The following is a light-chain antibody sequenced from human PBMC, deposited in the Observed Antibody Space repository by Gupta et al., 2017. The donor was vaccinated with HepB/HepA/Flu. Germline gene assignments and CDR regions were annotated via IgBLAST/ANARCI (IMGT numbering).Light chain of an antibody. Sequence: SYVLTQPPSVSVAPGKTATITCGENNIGSKSVHWYQQKPGQAPVLVVYDDRDRPLGIPERFSGSNSGNTATLTISRVEAGDEADYYCQVWDGDSDQEVFGTGTKVTVL. CDR1: NIGSKS. CDR2: DDR. J-gene: IGLJ1*01. V-gene: IGLV3-21*03. CDR3: QVWDGDSDQEV.